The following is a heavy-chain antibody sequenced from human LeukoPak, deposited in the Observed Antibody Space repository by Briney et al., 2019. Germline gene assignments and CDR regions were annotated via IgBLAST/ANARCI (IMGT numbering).Heavy chain of an antibody. CDR3: ARSGIAAAVNWFDP. D-gene: IGHD6-13*01. CDR2: IIPIFGTA. CDR1: GGTFSSYA. V-gene: IGHV1-69*05. J-gene: IGHJ5*02. Sequence: ASVKVSCKASGGTFSSYAISWVRQAPGQGPEWMGGIIPIFGTANYAQKFQGRVTITTDESTSTAYMELSSLRSEDTAVYYCARSGIAAAVNWFDPWGQGTLVTVSS.